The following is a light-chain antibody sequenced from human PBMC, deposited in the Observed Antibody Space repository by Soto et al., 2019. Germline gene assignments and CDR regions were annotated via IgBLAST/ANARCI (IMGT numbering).Light chain of an antibody. CDR1: QSISSW. CDR3: QQYNNYSWT. Sequence: DIHMTHSPSTLSSAVGERLAITCRASQSISSWLAWYQQKPGKAPKLLIYDASSLESGVPSRFSGSGSGTEFTLTISSLQPDDFATYYCQQYNNYSWTFGQGTKVDIK. J-gene: IGKJ1*01. V-gene: IGKV1-5*01. CDR2: DAS.